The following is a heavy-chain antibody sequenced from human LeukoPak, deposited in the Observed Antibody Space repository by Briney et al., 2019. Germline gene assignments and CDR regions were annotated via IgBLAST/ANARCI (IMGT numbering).Heavy chain of an antibody. Sequence: PSETLSLTCTVSGGSISSSSYYWGWIRQPPGKGLEWIGSIYYSGSTYYNPSLKSRVTISVDTSKNQFSLKLSSVPAADTAVYYCARHVGYSYGRKDNWFDPWGQGTLVTVSS. CDR2: IYYSGST. D-gene: IGHD5-18*01. CDR1: GGSISSSSYY. CDR3: ARHVGYSYGRKDNWFDP. J-gene: IGHJ5*02. V-gene: IGHV4-39*01.